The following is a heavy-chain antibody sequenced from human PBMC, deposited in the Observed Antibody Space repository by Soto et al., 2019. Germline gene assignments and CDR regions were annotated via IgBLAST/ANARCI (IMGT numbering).Heavy chain of an antibody. Sequence: ASVKVSCKASGYTFTSYGISWVRQAPGQGLEWMGWISAYNGNTNYAQKLQGRVTMTTDTSTSTAYMELRSLRSDDTAVYYCARDQEDIVLMVYPQPLDYWGQGTLVTGSS. CDR3: ARDQEDIVLMVYPQPLDY. V-gene: IGHV1-18*01. CDR1: GYTFTSYG. CDR2: ISAYNGNT. J-gene: IGHJ4*02. D-gene: IGHD2-8*01.